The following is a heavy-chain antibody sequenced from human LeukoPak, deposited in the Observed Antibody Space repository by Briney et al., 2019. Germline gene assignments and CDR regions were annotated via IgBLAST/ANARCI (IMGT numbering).Heavy chain of an antibody. Sequence: GGSLTLSCAASGFTFSGSAMHWVRQASGKGLEWVGRIRSKADSYATAYAASVKGRFTISRDDSKNTAYLQMNSLKAEDTAVYYCTRPCMVRGVDNWFDPWGQGTLVTVSS. D-gene: IGHD3-10*01. CDR3: TRPCMVRGVDNWFDP. V-gene: IGHV3-73*01. CDR1: GFTFSGSA. J-gene: IGHJ5*02. CDR2: IRSKADSYAT.